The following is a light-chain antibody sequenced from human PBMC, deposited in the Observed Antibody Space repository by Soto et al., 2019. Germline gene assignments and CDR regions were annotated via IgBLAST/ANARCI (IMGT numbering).Light chain of an antibody. J-gene: IGKJ5*01. V-gene: IGKV3D-15*01. CDR1: QSVSTY. CDR2: DAS. Sequence: EIVMTQSPATLSLSPGERAALSCRASQSVSTYLVWYQQKPGQAPRLLIYDASNRAPGIPARFSASGSGTDFTLTISSLQSEDVAVYFCQQYNNWPLAFGQGTRLEIK. CDR3: QQYNNWPLA.